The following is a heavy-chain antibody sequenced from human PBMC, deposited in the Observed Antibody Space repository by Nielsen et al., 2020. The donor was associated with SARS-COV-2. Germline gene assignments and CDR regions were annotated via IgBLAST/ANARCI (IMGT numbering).Heavy chain of an antibody. CDR2: ISGSGGST. V-gene: IGHV3-23*01. Sequence: GGSLRLSCAASGFTFSSYAMSWVRQAPGKGLEWVSAISGSGGSTYYADSVKGRFTISRDNAKNSLYLQMNSLRDEDTAVYYCARDLPGYADYYYGMDVWGQGTTVTVSS. CDR3: ARDLPGYADYYYGMDV. D-gene: IGHD1-1*01. CDR1: GFTFSSYA. J-gene: IGHJ6*02.